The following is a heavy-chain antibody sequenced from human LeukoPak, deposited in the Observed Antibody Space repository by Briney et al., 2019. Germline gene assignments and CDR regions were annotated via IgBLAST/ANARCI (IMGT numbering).Heavy chain of an antibody. CDR3: ANGAPSNDFWSGYYYYGMDV. Sequence: PGGSLRLSCAASGFTFSSYGMHWVRRAPGKGLEWVAVISYDGSNKYYAESVKGRFTISRDNSKNTLYLQMNSLRAEDTAVYYCANGAPSNDFWSGYYYYGMDVWGQGTTVTVSS. D-gene: IGHD3-3*01. CDR1: GFTFSSYG. V-gene: IGHV3-30*18. J-gene: IGHJ6*02. CDR2: ISYDGSNK.